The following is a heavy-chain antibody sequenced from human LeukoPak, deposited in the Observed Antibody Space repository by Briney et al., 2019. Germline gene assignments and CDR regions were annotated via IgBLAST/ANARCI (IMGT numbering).Heavy chain of an antibody. CDR1: GGSFSGYY. CDR3: ARRRQLANYYYYGMDV. D-gene: IGHD6-13*01. Sequence: SETLSLTCAVYGGSFSGYYWSWIRQPAGKGLEWIGEINHSGSTNYNPSLKSRVTISEDTSKNQFSLKLSSVTAANTAVYYCARRRQLANYYYYGMDVWGQGTTVTVSS. J-gene: IGHJ6*02. CDR2: INHSGST. V-gene: IGHV4-34*01.